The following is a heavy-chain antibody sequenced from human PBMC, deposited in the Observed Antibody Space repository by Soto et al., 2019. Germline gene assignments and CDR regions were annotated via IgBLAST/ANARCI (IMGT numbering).Heavy chain of an antibody. CDR1: GYTFTSYA. V-gene: IGHV1-3*01. CDR3: ARGGEGYCTNGVCAYDY. Sequence: ASVKVSCKASGYTFTSYAMHWVRQAPGQRLEWMGWINAGNGNTKYSQKFQGRVTITRDTSASTAYMELSSLRSEDTAVYYCARGGEGYCTNGVCAYDYWGQGTLVPVSS. CDR2: INAGNGNT. D-gene: IGHD2-8*01. J-gene: IGHJ4*02.